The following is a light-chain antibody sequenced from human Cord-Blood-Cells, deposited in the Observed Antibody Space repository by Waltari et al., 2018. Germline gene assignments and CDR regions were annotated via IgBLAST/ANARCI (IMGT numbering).Light chain of an antibody. Sequence: AIRMTQSPSSFSASTGDSVTITCRASQGISSYLAWYQQKPGKAPKLLIYAASTLQSGVPPRFSGSGSGTDFTLTISGLQSEDFATYYCQQYYSYPITFGQGTRLEIK. CDR1: QGISSY. V-gene: IGKV1-8*01. J-gene: IGKJ5*01. CDR3: QQYYSYPIT. CDR2: AAS.